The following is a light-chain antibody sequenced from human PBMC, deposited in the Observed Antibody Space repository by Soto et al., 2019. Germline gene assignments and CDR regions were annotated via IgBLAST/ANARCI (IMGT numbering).Light chain of an antibody. CDR3: LQYGSSPWT. J-gene: IGKJ1*01. CDR2: AAS. CDR1: QSVSSNY. V-gene: IGKV3-20*01. Sequence: IVLTQSPGTLSLSPGERATLSCRARQSVSSNYLAWFQQKPGQAPRLLIYAASSRATGIPDRFSGSGSETDFTLTISRLEPEDFAMYYCLQYGSSPWTFGQGTKVDNK.